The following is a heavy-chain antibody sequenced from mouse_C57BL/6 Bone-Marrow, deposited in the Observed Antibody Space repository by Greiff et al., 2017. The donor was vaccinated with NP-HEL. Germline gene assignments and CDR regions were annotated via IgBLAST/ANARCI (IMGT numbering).Heavy chain of an antibody. CDR3: ARTCNSGYGY. CDR2: IYPRSGNT. CDR1: GYTFTSYG. J-gene: IGHJ2*01. D-gene: IGHD3-2*02. Sequence: QVQLQQSGAELARPGASVKLSCKASGYTFTSYGISWVKQRTGQGLEWIGEIYPRSGNTYYNEKFKGKATLTADKSSSTAYMELRSLTSEDSAVYFCARTCNSGYGYWGQGTTPTVAS. V-gene: IGHV1-81*01.